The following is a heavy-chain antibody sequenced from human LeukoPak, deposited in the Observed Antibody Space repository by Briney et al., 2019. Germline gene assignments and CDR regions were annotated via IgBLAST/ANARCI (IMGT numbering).Heavy chain of an antibody. CDR3: ARGQKN. CDR2: IKQDGSEK. J-gene: IGHJ4*02. CDR1: GFTFSSYS. V-gene: IGHV3-7*04. Sequence: PGGSLRLSCAASGFTFSSYSMNWVRQAPGKGLEWVANIKQDGSEKYYVDSVKGRFTISRDNAKNSLYLQMNSLRAEDTAVYYCARGQKNWGQGTLVTVSS.